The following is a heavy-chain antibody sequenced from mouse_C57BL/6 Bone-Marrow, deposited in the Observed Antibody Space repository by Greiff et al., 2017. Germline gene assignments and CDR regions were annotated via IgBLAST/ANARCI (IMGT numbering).Heavy chain of an antibody. CDR2: IDPENGDT. Sequence: EVQLQQSGAELVRPGASVKLSCTASGFNIKDDYMHWVKQRAEQGLEWIGWIDPENGDTEYASKFQGKATITADTSSNTAYLQLSSLTSEDTAVYCWTKDYYWFAYWGQGTRITVTA. CDR3: TKDYYWFAY. J-gene: IGHJ3*01. CDR1: GFNIKDDY. V-gene: IGHV14-4*01. D-gene: IGHD1-1*01.